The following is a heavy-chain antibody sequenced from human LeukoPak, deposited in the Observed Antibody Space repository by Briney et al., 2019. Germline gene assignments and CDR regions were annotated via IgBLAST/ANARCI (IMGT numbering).Heavy chain of an antibody. CDR2: INPNSGGT. Sequence: ASVKASCKASGYTFTSYGISWVRQAPGQGLEWMGWINPNSGGTHYAQKFQDRVTMTRDTSISTAYMELNSLRSDDTAVYYCAREGAAAEDVNWFDPWGQGTLVTVSS. D-gene: IGHD6-25*01. CDR1: GYTFTSYG. CDR3: AREGAAAEDVNWFDP. J-gene: IGHJ5*02. V-gene: IGHV1-2*02.